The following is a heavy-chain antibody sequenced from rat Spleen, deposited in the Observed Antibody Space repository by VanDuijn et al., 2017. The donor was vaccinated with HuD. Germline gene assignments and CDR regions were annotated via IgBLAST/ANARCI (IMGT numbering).Heavy chain of an antibody. Sequence: EVQLVESGGGLVQPGGSLKLSCVASGFTFSNYGMAWVRQTPTKGLDWVASISTGGGNTYYRDSVRGRFTISRDNAKSTQYLQMDSLRSEDTATYYCARHQDVYYGSNWFAYWGQGTLVTVSS. CDR3: ARHQDVYYGSNWFAY. V-gene: IGHV5S14*01. CDR1: GFTFSNYG. J-gene: IGHJ3*01. D-gene: IGHD1-6*01. CDR2: ISTGGGNT.